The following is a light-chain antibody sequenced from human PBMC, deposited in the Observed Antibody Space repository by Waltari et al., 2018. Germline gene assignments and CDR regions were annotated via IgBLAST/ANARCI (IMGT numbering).Light chain of an antibody. CDR2: LGS. CDR1: QSLLHSNGYNY. Sequence: DIVMTQSPLSLPVTPGEPASISCMSSQSLLHSNGYNYLDWYLQKPGQSPQLLIYLGSNRASGVPDRFSGSGSGTDFTLKISRVEAEDVGVYYCMQALQIPPITFGQGTRLEIK. J-gene: IGKJ5*01. V-gene: IGKV2-28*01. CDR3: MQALQIPPIT.